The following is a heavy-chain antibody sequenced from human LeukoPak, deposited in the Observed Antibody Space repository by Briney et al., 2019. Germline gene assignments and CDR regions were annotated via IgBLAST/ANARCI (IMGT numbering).Heavy chain of an antibody. D-gene: IGHD3-10*01. J-gene: IGHJ3*02. Sequence: GGSLRLSCAASGFSFSSYEMNWVRQAPGKGLEWVSYISSSGSTKYYADSVKGRFTISRDNAKNSLYLQMNSLRAEDTAVYYCASPYTYYYGAFDIWGQGTMVTVSS. CDR1: GFSFSSYE. CDR2: ISSSGSTK. CDR3: ASPYTYYYGAFDI. V-gene: IGHV3-48*03.